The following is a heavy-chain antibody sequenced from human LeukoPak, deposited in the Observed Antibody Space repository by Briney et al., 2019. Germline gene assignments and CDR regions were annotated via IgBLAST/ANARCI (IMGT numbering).Heavy chain of an antibody. CDR1: GGTFSSYA. V-gene: IGHV1-69*13. D-gene: IGHD5-18*01. Sequence: SVKVSCKASGGTFSSYAISWVRQAPGQGFEWMGGIIPIFGTANYAQKFQGRVTITADESTSTAYMELSSLRSEDTAVYYCARGTTLVTNYFDYWGQGTLVTVSS. CDR3: ARGTTLVTNYFDY. CDR2: IIPIFGTA. J-gene: IGHJ4*02.